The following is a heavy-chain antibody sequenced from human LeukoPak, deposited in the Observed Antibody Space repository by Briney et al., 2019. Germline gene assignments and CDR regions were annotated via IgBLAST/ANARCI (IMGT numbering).Heavy chain of an antibody. J-gene: IGHJ4*02. V-gene: IGHV1-24*01. Sequence: ASVTVSCKASGYTFTGYYMHWVRQAPGKGLEWMGGFDPEDGETIYAQSFKGRVTVTEDTSTDTVYMDLSSLRSEDTAVYYCATLLGETYFFDFWGQGTLVTVSS. CDR1: GYTFTGYY. CDR2: FDPEDGET. D-gene: IGHD1-26*01. CDR3: ATLLGETYFFDF.